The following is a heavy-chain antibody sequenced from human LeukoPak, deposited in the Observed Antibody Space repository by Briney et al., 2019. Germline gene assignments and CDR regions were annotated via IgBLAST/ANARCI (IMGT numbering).Heavy chain of an antibody. CDR3: ARGVPYDSWSGPHYSDY. J-gene: IGHJ4*02. V-gene: IGHV3-7*01. CDR2: IKQDGSQE. CDR1: GVTLSNYA. Sequence: LAGGSLRLSCVASGVTLSNYAMSWVRQAPGKGLEWVAHIKQDGSQEYYVDSVKGRFTISRDSAKNSLYLQMNSLRAEDTAVYYCARGVPYDSWSGPHYSDYWGQGTLVTVSS. D-gene: IGHD3-3*01.